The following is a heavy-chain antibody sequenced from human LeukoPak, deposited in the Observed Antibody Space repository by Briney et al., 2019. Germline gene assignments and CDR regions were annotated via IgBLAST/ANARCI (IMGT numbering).Heavy chain of an antibody. Sequence: GGSLRLSCAASGFTFSTYAMTWVRQAPGKGLEWVSAISGSGDSTYYADSVKGRFTIFRDTSMNTLFLQMNSLGAEDTAVYYCAKGAAAGKVDWFDPWGQGTLVTVSS. CDR3: AKGAAAGKVDWFDP. V-gene: IGHV3-23*01. J-gene: IGHJ5*02. CDR2: ISGSGDST. D-gene: IGHD6-13*01. CDR1: GFTFSTYA.